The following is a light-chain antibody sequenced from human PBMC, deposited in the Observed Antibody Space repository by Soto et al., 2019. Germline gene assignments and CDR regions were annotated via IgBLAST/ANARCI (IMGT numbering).Light chain of an antibody. V-gene: IGLV8-61*01. CDR1: SGSVSTSHF. CDR3: AAWDDSLNGPYV. CDR2: GTN. J-gene: IGLJ1*01. Sequence: QTVVTQEPSFSVSPGGTVTLTCGLSSGSVSTSHFPNWYQQTPGQPPRTLIYGTNTRSSGVPDRFSGSILGIKAALTITGAQADDESDYYCAAWDDSLNGPYVFGTGTKLTVL.